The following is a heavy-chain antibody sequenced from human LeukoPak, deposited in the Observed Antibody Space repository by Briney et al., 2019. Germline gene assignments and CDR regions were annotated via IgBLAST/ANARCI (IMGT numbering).Heavy chain of an antibody. CDR1: GFTFSSYA. Sequence: GGSLRLSCAASGFTFSSYAMSWVRQAPGKGLEWVSAISGSGGSTYYADSVKGRFTISRDNSKNTLYLQMNSLKAEDTAVYYCAKSRDTAMVILLFDYWGQGTLVTVSS. J-gene: IGHJ4*02. D-gene: IGHD5-18*01. V-gene: IGHV3-23*01. CDR3: AKSRDTAMVILLFDY. CDR2: ISGSGGST.